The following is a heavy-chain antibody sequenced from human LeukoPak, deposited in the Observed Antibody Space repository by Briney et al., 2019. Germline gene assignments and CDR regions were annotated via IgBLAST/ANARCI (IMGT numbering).Heavy chain of an antibody. Sequence: GASVKVSCKASGYTSTSYDINWVRQAPGQGLEWMGWISDYNGNTNYAQKLQGRVTMTTDTSTSTAYMELRSLRSDDTAVYYCARDLYRDSLPVSWFDPWGQGTLVTVSS. D-gene: IGHD4-11*01. J-gene: IGHJ5*02. CDR3: ARDLYRDSLPVSWFDP. CDR2: ISDYNGNT. V-gene: IGHV1-18*01. CDR1: GYTSTSYD.